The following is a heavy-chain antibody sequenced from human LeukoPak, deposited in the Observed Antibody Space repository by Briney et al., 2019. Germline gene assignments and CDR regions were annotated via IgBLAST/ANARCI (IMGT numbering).Heavy chain of an antibody. V-gene: IGHV3-20*04. CDR1: GFTSDDYG. D-gene: IGHD6-13*01. CDR3: ARGGIAAAGFEYYFDY. J-gene: IGHJ4*02. CDR2: LNWNGGST. Sequence: GGPLRLSCAASGFTSDDYGISWVRQAPGKGVDWVSGLNWNGGSTGYADSVKGRVTISRDNAKNSLYLQMNSLRAEDTALYYCARGGIAAAGFEYYFDYWGQGTLVTVSS.